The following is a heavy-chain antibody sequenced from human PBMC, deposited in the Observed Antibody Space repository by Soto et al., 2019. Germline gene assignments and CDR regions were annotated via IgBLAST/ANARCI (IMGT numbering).Heavy chain of an antibody. J-gene: IGHJ1*01. CDR1: GGSVSSGTYY. Sequence: QVQLQESGPGLVKPSETLSLTCTVSGGSVSSGTYYWSWIRQPPGKGLEWIGYIYYSGSTKYNPSLKSRVTISLDTSKNQFSLKTYSVTAADTAVYYCASPLAAAGTHFQHWGQGTLVTVSS. V-gene: IGHV4-61*01. CDR3: ASPLAAAGTHFQH. D-gene: IGHD6-13*01. CDR2: IYYSGST.